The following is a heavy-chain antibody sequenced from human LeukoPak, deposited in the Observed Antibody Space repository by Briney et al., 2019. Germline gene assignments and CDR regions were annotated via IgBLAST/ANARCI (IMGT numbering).Heavy chain of an antibody. J-gene: IGHJ4*02. CDR2: TLYDGSS. V-gene: IGHV4-39*01. CDR3: ASLAMTGAAGRGYLDT. CDR1: GGSIISSSHY. Sequence: PSETLSLTCTISGGSIISSSHYWGWIRQPPGKGLEWNGSVVGSTLYDGSSGYNPSLKSRLTISVDTSKNQFSLRLRSVTAADTAIYFCASLAMTGAAGRGYLDTWGQGTLVTVSS. D-gene: IGHD3-9*01.